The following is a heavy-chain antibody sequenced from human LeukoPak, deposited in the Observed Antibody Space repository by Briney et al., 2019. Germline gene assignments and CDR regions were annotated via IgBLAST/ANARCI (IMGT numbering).Heavy chain of an antibody. D-gene: IGHD3-3*01. CDR1: GFAFVNYA. Sequence: PGGSLRLSCAASGFAFVNYAVSWVRRAPGQGLEWVSTISGSGGSTYYADSVRGRFTISRDNSKSTLSLQLNSLRVEDTAVFYCARRYYFRSGFYAFDMWGRGTMVTVSS. CDR2: ISGSGGST. J-gene: IGHJ3*02. V-gene: IGHV3-23*01. CDR3: ARRYYFRSGFYAFDM.